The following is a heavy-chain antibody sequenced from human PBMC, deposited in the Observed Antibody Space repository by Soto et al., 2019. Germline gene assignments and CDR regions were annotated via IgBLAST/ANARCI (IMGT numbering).Heavy chain of an antibody. Sequence: QVQLVQSGAEVKKPGSSVKVSCKASGGTFSSYAISWVRQAPGQGLEWMGGIIPIFGTANYAQKFQGRVTITADESTSKAYRELSSLRSEDTAVYYCARAGNYGVNSGGGYYYGMDVWGQGTTVTVSS. CDR3: ARAGNYGVNSGGGYYYGMDV. CDR1: GGTFSSYA. V-gene: IGHV1-69*12. J-gene: IGHJ6*02. D-gene: IGHD4-17*01. CDR2: IIPIFGTA.